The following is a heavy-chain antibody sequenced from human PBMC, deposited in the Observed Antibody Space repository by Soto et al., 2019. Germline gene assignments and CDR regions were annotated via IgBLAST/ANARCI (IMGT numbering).Heavy chain of an antibody. CDR2: INVGTGTT. Sequence: QVQLVQSGAEVKKPGAPVKVSCKASGYIFTSYPLHWVRQAPGQRLEWMAWINVGTGTTKYSQKFQGRVTFARDTSASKVYMELSCLTSEDTAVYYCVRGAGSCGGDCWNDYYYPMDVWGQGTMVTVSS. J-gene: IGHJ6*02. CDR3: VRGAGSCGGDCWNDYYYPMDV. V-gene: IGHV1-3*01. D-gene: IGHD2-21*02. CDR1: GYIFTSYP.